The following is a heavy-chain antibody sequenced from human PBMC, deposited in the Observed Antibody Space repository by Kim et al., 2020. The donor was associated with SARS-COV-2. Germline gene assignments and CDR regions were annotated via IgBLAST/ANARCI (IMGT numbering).Heavy chain of an antibody. CDR3: AREKQGWFDP. CDR1: GGSISSGGYY. V-gene: IGHV4-31*02. J-gene: IGHJ5*02. Sequence: SETLSLTWTVSGGSISSGGYYWSWIRQHPGKGLEWIGYIYYSGSTYYNPSLKSRVTISVDTSKNQFSLKLSSVTAADTAVYYCAREKQGWFDPWGQGTLVTVSS. CDR2: IYYSGST.